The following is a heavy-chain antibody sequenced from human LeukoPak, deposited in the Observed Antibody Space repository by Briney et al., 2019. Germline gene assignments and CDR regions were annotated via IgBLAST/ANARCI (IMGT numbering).Heavy chain of an antibody. CDR2: IYSGGST. CDR3: ARGRGTTYYYDSSGYYYDY. V-gene: IGHV3-66*01. D-gene: IGHD3-22*01. Sequence: PGGSLRLSCAASGFTVSSNYMSWVRQAPGKGLEWVSVIYSGGSTYYADSVKGRFTISRDNSKNTLYLQMNSLRAEDTAVYYCARGRGTTYYYDSSGYYYDYWGQGTLVTVSS. J-gene: IGHJ4*02. CDR1: GFTVSSNY.